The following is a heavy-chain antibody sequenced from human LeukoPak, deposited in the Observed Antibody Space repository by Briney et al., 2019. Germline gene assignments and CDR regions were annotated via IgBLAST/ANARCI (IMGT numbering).Heavy chain of an antibody. CDR3: ARGDCSGGSCYPGYYYGMDV. J-gene: IGHJ6*04. Sequence: SVKVSCKASGGTFSSYGISWVRQAPGQGLEWMGGIIPIFDTTNYAQKFQGRVTITADEYTSTAYMELSSLRSEDTAVYYCARGDCSGGSCYPGYYYGMDVWGKGTTVTVSS. V-gene: IGHV1-69*13. D-gene: IGHD2-15*01. CDR2: IIPIFDTT. CDR1: GGTFSSYG.